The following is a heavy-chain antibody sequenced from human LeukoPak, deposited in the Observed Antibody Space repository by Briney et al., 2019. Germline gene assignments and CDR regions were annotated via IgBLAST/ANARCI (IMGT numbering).Heavy chain of an antibody. Sequence: GGSLRLSCVASGFAPSKDWMHWVRQVPGEGLEWVSRISTDGRTTGYADSVKGQFTISRDNAKNTLFLEMNNLKVEDTAVYYCASFGQQWLESYWGLGTLVTVSS. CDR1: GFAPSKDW. CDR2: ISTDGRTT. J-gene: IGHJ4*02. CDR3: ASFGQQWLESY. V-gene: IGHV3-74*01. D-gene: IGHD6-19*01.